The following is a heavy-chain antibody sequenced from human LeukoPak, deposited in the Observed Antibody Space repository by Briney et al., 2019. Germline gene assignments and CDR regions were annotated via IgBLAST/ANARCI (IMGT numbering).Heavy chain of an antibody. CDR1: GGTFSSYA. CDR2: IIPIFGTA. V-gene: IGHV1-69*05. Sequence: SVTVSCKASGGTFSSYAISWVRQAPGQGLEWMGGIIPIFGTANYAQKFQGRVTITTDESTSTAYMELSSLRSEDTAVYYCARTKGQAWNAFDIWGQGTMVTVSA. D-gene: IGHD5-12*01. CDR3: ARTKGQAWNAFDI. J-gene: IGHJ3*02.